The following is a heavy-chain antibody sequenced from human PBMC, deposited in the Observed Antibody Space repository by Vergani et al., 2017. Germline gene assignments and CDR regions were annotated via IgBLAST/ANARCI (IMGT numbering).Heavy chain of an antibody. J-gene: IGHJ3*02. CDR2: ISSSGSTI. CDR3: ARDRGARCLQPPDAFDI. Sequence: QVPLVEFGGGLVKPGGSLRLFCAASGFTFSDYYMSWIRQAPGKGLEWVSYISSSGSTIYYADSVKGRFTSSRDNAKNSLYLQMNSLRAEDTAVYYCARDRGARCLQPPDAFDIWGQGTMVTVSS. D-gene: IGHD5-24*01. V-gene: IGHV3-11*01. CDR1: GFTFSDYY.